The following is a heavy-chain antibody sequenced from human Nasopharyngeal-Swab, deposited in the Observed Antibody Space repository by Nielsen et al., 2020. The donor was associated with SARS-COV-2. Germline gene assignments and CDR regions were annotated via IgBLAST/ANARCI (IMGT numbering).Heavy chain of an antibody. CDR1: GYTFTSYA. D-gene: IGHD2-2*01. Sequence: ASVKVSCKASGYTFTSYAMHWVRQAPGQRLEWMGWINAGNGNTKYSQKFQGRVTITRDTSASTAYMELSSLRSEDTAVYYCARGGIVVVPAAIGEVEEAFDIWGQGTMVTVSS. CDR3: ARGGIVVVPAAIGEVEEAFDI. V-gene: IGHV1-3*01. CDR2: INAGNGNT. J-gene: IGHJ3*02.